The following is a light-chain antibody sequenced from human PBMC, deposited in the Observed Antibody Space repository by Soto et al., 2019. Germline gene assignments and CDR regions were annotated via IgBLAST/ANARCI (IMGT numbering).Light chain of an antibody. CDR1: QSVGSNY. Sequence: IVLTQSPGTLSLSPGERATLSCRASQSVGSNYLAWYQQKPGQAPRLLIYGASSRATGIPDRFSGSGSGTDFTLTIRRLEPEDCAVYYCQRYGTSAYTFGQGTTLEIK. V-gene: IGKV3-20*01. J-gene: IGKJ2*01. CDR2: GAS. CDR3: QRYGTSAYT.